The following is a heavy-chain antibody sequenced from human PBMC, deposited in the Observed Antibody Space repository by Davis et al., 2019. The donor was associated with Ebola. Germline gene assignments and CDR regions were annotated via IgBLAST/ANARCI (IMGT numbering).Heavy chain of an antibody. CDR3: ARGTETTLWYFDL. V-gene: IGHV3-74*01. CDR2: INSDGSRT. CDR1: GFTFSSYA. D-gene: IGHD1-7*01. J-gene: IGHJ2*01. Sequence: HTGGSLRLSCAASGFTFSSYAMSWVRQAPGKGLVWVSHINSDGSRTDYADSVRGRFTISRDNARKTLYLQMNSLRAEDTAVYYCARGTETTLWYFDLWGRGTLITVSS.